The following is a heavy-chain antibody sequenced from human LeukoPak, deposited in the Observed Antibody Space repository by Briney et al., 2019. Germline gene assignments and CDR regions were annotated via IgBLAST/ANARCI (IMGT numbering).Heavy chain of an antibody. J-gene: IGHJ4*02. CDR1: GYTFTGYY. V-gene: IGHV1-2*02. CDR3: ARPLAPGYRSYYFDY. Sequence: ASVRVSCKASGYTFTGYYMHWVRQAPGQGLEWMGWINPNSGGTNYAQKFQGRVTMTRDTSISTAYMELSRLRSDDTAVYYCARPLAPGYRSYYFDYWGQGTLVTVSS. D-gene: IGHD6-13*01. CDR2: INPNSGGT.